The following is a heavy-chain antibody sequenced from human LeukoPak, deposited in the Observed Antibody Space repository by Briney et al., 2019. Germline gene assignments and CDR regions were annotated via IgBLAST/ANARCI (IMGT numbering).Heavy chain of an antibody. CDR3: TTDLGITMIRGVIVS. CDR1: GFTSTHAW. J-gene: IGHJ4*02. D-gene: IGHD3-10*01. V-gene: IGHV3-15*01. CDR2: IKSKADGETT. Sequence: PGGSLRLSCAASGFTSTHAWMTWVRQAPGKGLEWVGHIKSKADGETTDYAAPVKGRFFMSRDDSKATLYLQMNYLETEDTAVYYCTTDLGITMIRGVIVSWGQGTLVTVPS.